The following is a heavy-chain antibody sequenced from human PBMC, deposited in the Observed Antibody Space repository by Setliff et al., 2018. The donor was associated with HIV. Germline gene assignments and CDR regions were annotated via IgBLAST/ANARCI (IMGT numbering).Heavy chain of an antibody. Sequence: SETLSLTCAVYGRSLSGYYWSWIRQPTEKGLAWIGAINTSGSTNYNPYLKSRVTISVDTSKNQFSLKLSSVTAADTAVYYCARGGGYDRSGYYPFDYWGQGTPVTVSS. D-gene: IGHD3-22*01. V-gene: IGHV4-34*01. CDR3: ARGGGYDRSGYYPFDY. J-gene: IGHJ4*02. CDR2: INTSGST. CDR1: GRSLSGYY.